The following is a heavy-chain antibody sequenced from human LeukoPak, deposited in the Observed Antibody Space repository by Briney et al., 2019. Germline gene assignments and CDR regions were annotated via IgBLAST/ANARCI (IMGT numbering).Heavy chain of an antibody. V-gene: IGHV3-23*01. Sequence: GGSLRLSCEASGFTFGNYAMNWVRQAPGKGLEWVSTISGTGSSTYYADSAKGRFTISGDNSKDTLFLQLNSLTAADTAMYFCAKASVAIPQYCNSWGQGTLVTVSS. CDR2: ISGTGSST. D-gene: IGHD2-2*02. J-gene: IGHJ5*02. CDR1: GFTFGNYA. CDR3: AKASVAIPQYCNS.